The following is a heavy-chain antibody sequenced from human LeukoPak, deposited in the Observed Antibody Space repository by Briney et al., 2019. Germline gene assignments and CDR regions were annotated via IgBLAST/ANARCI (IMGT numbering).Heavy chain of an antibody. Sequence: GGSLRLSCAAAGFTFSSYWMHWVRQAPGKGLEWVAVISYDGSNKYYADSVKGRFTISRDNSKNTLYLQMNSLRAEDTAVYYCARGRGLPGPLDYWGQGTLVTVSS. J-gene: IGHJ4*02. V-gene: IGHV3-30*03. CDR2: ISYDGSNK. D-gene: IGHD3-10*01. CDR1: GFTFSSYW. CDR3: ARGRGLPGPLDY.